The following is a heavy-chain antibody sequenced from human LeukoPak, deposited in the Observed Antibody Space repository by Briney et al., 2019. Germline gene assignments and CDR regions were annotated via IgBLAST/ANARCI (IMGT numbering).Heavy chain of an antibody. CDR2: ISYRGTT. CDR3: ARDPGSCSGGSCSFYWYFDL. CDR1: GVSISSSY. V-gene: IGHV4-59*01. Sequence: SETLSLTCSVSGVSISSSYWSWIRQPPGKGLEWIGYISYRGTTKYNPSLKSRVTISVDTSKNQVSLNLSSATAADTAVYYCARDPGSCSGGSCSFYWYFDLWGRGTLVTVSS. D-gene: IGHD2-15*01. J-gene: IGHJ2*01.